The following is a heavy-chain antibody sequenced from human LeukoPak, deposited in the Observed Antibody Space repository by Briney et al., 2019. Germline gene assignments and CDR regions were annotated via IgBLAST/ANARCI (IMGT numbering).Heavy chain of an antibody. J-gene: IGHJ4*02. D-gene: IGHD1-7*01. CDR2: INHSGST. CDR3: ARAVNWNYGSADY. V-gene: IGHV4-34*01. CDR1: GGSFSGYY. Sequence: SETLSLTCAVYGGSFSGYYWSWIRQPPGKGPEWIGEINHSGSTNYNPSLKSRVTISVDTSKNQFSLKLSSVTAADTAVYYCARAVNWNYGSADYWGQGTLVTVSS.